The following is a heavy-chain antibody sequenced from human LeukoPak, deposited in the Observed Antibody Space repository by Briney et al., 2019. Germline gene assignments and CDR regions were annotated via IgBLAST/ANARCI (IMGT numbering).Heavy chain of an antibody. J-gene: IGHJ6*02. Sequence: ASVKVSCKASGYTFTSYGISWVRQAPGQGLEWMGGIIPIFGTANYAQKFQGRVTITADESTSTAYMELSSLRSEDTAVYYCARARREQQLGYYYYGMDVWGQGTTVTVSS. CDR1: GYTFTSYG. CDR3: ARARREQQLGYYYYGMDV. D-gene: IGHD6-13*01. CDR2: IIPIFGTA. V-gene: IGHV1-69*13.